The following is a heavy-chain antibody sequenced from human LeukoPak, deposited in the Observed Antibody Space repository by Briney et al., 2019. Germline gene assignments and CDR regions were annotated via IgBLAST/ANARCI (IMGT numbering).Heavy chain of an antibody. V-gene: IGHV1-69*01. CDR1: GCTFSSYA. CDR3: ARDPKPTVTTFNWYDP. D-gene: IGHD4-17*01. Sequence: SVKVSCKASGCTFSSYAISWVRQAPGQGLEWMGGIIPIFGTANYAQKFQGRVTITADESTSTAYMELSSLRSEDTAVYYCARDPKPTVTTFNWYDPWGQGNLVTVSS. J-gene: IGHJ5*02. CDR2: IIPIFGTA.